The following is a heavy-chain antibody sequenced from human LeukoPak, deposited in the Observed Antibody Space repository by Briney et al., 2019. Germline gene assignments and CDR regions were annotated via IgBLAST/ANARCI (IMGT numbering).Heavy chain of an antibody. CDR3: ARLHSGYDSSNYFDY. V-gene: IGHV4-39*01. CDR2: IYYSGST. CDR1: GGSISSSSYY. J-gene: IGHJ4*02. D-gene: IGHD5-12*01. Sequence: SETLSLTRTVSGGSISSSSYYWGWTSQPPGKGLEWIGSIYYSGSTYYNPSLKSRVTISVDTSKNQFSLKLSSVTAADTAVYYCARLHSGYDSSNYFDYWGQGTLVTVSS.